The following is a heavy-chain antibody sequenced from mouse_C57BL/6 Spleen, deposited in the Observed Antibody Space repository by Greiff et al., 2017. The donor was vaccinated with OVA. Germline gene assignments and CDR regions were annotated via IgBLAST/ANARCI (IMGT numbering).Heavy chain of an antibody. D-gene: IGHD1-1*01. J-gene: IGHJ2*01. V-gene: IGHV5-9-1*02. CDR2: ISSGGDYI. CDR1: GFTFSSYA. Sequence: EVKVEESGEGLVKPGGSLKLSCAASGFTFSSYAMSWVRQTPEKRLEWVAYISSGGDYIYYADTVKGRFTISRDNARNTLYLQMSSLKSEDTAMYYCTRCYGSSSSDYWGQGTTLTVSS. CDR3: TRCYGSSSSDY.